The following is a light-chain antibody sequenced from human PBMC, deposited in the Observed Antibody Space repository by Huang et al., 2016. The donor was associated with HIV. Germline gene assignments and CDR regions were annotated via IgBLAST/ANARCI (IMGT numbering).Light chain of an antibody. CDR2: NAS. Sequence: IQMTQSPSSLSASVGNRVNITCRASQVIKNDLCWYQQKPGKSPKLLIYNASKLQGGVPSRFSGSGSGTDFTLTISSLLPEDFATYYCLQDYSYPLTFGGGTKVEIK. CDR1: QVIKND. V-gene: IGKV1-6*01. J-gene: IGKJ4*01. CDR3: LQDYSYPLT.